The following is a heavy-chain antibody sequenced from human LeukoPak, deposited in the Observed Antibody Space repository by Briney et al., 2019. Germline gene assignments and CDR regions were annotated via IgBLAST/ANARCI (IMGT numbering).Heavy chain of an antibody. J-gene: IGHJ6*02. CDR3: AVAAAGTRKSMDV. D-gene: IGHD6-13*01. V-gene: IGHV1-3*01. CDR1: GYTFTSYA. CDR2: INAGNGNT. Sequence: GASVKVSCKASGYTFTSYAMHWVRQAPGQRLEWMGWINAGNGNTKYPQKFQGRVTITRDTSASTAYMELSSLRSEDTAVYYCAVAAAGTRKSMDVWGQGTTVTVSS.